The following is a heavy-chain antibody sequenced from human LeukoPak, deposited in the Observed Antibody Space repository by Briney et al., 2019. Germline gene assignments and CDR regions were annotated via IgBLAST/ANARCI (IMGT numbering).Heavy chain of an antibody. J-gene: IGHJ5*02. CDR3: ARGIGGNWFDP. D-gene: IGHD3-16*02. V-gene: IGHV4-59*01. CDR2: IYYSENT. CDR1: GGSISSYY. Sequence: SETLSLTCTASGGSISSYYWSWIRQPPGKGLEWIVYIYYSENTNYNPSLKRRVTISVDTSKNQFSLKLSSVTAADTAMYYCARGIGGNWFDPWGQGTLVTVSS.